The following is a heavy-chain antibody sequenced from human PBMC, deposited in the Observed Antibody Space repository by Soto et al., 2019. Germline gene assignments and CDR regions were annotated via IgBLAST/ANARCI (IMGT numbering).Heavy chain of an antibody. CDR1: GFTFTRYW. Sequence: EVELVESGGGLVQPGGSLRLSCAASGFTFTRYWMTWVRQAPGKGLEWVANIKPDGSEKYYVDSVKGRFTVSRDNAQNSLYLQMISLRAEDTAVYYCTRGEFLGWLGIYYWGQGTLVTVSS. CDR3: TRGEFLGWLGIYY. V-gene: IGHV3-7*05. CDR2: IKPDGSEK. J-gene: IGHJ4*02. D-gene: IGHD3-3*01.